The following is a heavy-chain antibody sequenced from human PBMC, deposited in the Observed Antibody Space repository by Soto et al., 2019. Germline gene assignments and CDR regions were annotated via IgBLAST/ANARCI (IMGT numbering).Heavy chain of an antibody. CDR3: AKDSLDHSYYYGSGSYNWFDP. CDR2: ISGSGGST. CDR1: GVRLNSYA. D-gene: IGHD3-10*01. Sequence: SRAACGVRLNSYAVGGSCQDPGKGLEWVSAISGSGGSTYYADSVKGRFTISRDNSKNTLYLQMNSLRAEDTAVYYCAKDSLDHSYYYGSGSYNWFDPWGQGTLVTVSS. J-gene: IGHJ5*02. V-gene: IGHV3-23*01.